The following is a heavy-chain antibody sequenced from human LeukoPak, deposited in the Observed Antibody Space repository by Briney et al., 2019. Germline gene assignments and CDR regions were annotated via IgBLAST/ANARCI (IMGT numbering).Heavy chain of an antibody. Sequence: GGSLRLSCAASGFTFSSYGMHWVRQAPGKGLEWVAFIRYDGSNKYYADSVKGRFTISRDNSKNTLYLQMNSLRAEDTAVYYCAKDSAAGIVGAKPFDYWGQGTLVTVSS. CDR1: GFTFSSYG. D-gene: IGHD1-26*01. J-gene: IGHJ4*02. CDR2: IRYDGSNK. CDR3: AKDSAAGIVGAKPFDY. V-gene: IGHV3-30*02.